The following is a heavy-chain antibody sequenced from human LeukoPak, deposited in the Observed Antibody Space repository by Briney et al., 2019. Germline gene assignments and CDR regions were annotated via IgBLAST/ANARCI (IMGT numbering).Heavy chain of an antibody. V-gene: IGHV3-23*01. J-gene: IGHJ4*02. Sequence: GGSLRLSCAASGFTFSTYVMSWVRQAPGKGLEWVSLIVASGTSTYYADSVKGRFSISRDNSKNTLHLQMNSLRAEDTAVYYCARDNYDYVWGSYRYTTGPYYFDYWGQGTLVTVSS. CDR1: GFTFSTYV. D-gene: IGHD3-16*02. CDR2: IVASGTST. CDR3: ARDNYDYVWGSYRYTTGPYYFDY.